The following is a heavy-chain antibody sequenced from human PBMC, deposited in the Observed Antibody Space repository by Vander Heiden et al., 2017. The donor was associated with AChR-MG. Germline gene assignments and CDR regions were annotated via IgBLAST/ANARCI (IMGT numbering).Heavy chain of an antibody. Sequence: QVQLQESGPGLVKPSETRSLTCAVSGYSISSGYYWGRVRRPPGKGLEWIGSIYHSGSTYYNPSLKSRVTISVDTSKNQFSLKLSSVTAADTAVYYCARVSPPYSSSSLFDYWGQGTLVTVSS. CDR1: GYSISSGYY. J-gene: IGHJ4*02. D-gene: IGHD6-6*01. CDR2: IYHSGST. CDR3: ARVSPPYSSSSLFDY. V-gene: IGHV4-38-2*01.